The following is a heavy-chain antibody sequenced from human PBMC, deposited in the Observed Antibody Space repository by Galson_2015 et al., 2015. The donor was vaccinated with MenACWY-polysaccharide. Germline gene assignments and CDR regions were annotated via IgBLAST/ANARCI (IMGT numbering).Heavy chain of an antibody. Sequence: SLRLSCAASGFTFSSYAMHWVRQAPGKGLEYVSAISSNGGSTYYANSVKGRFTISRDNSENTLNLQMNSLRADDTAMYYCARLSGSYMDYWGQGTLVTVSS. CDR2: ISSNGGST. J-gene: IGHJ4*02. CDR1: GFTFSSYA. V-gene: IGHV3-64*01. D-gene: IGHD1-26*01. CDR3: ARLSGSYMDY.